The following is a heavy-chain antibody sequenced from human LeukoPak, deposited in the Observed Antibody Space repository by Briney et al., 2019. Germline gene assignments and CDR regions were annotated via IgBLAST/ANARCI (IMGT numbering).Heavy chain of an antibody. CDR3: ARGVGSFDDDPRDALDI. D-gene: IGHD1-1*01. Sequence: SETLSLTCTVSGGSISSYYWSWIRQPAGKGLEWIGRIHSTGSTNYNPSLKSRVTMSVDTSKKQFSLKLTSVTAADTAVYFCARGVGSFDDDPRDALDIWGQGTMVTVSS. V-gene: IGHV4-4*07. CDR2: IHSTGST. CDR1: GGSISSYY. J-gene: IGHJ3*02.